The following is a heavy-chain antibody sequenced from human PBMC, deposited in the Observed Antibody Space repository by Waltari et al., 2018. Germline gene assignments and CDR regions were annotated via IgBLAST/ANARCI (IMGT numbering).Heavy chain of an antibody. Sequence: EVQLVESGGGLVQPGRSLRLSCSVSGFSFARSAMGWVRQAPGKGLEWVGFSRSKAYGGTAEHATSVKGRFTISREDSDGIAYLQMNSLKAEDTAVYYCARGHYDSSGYPTYFDSWGQGVLVTVSS. CDR3: ARGHYDSSGYPTYFDS. J-gene: IGHJ4*02. D-gene: IGHD3-22*01. CDR1: GFSFARSA. V-gene: IGHV3-49*04. CDR2: SRSKAYGGTA.